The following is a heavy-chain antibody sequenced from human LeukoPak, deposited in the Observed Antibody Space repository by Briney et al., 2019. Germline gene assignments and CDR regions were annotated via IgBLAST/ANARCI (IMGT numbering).Heavy chain of an antibody. J-gene: IGHJ6*03. CDR3: ARGDYGDWAIYYYYYMDV. Sequence: ASVKVSCKASGYTFTSYDINWMRQATGQGLEWMGWMNPNSGNTGYAQKFQGRVTMTRNTSISTAYMELSSLRSEDTAVYYCARGDYGDWAIYYYYYMDVWGKGTTVTISS. D-gene: IGHD4-17*01. V-gene: IGHV1-8*02. CDR2: MNPNSGNT. CDR1: GYTFTSYD.